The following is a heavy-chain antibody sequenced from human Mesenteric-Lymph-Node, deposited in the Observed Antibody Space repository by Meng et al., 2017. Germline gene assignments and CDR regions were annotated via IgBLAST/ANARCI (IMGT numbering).Heavy chain of an antibody. J-gene: IGHJ1*01. CDR2: IHHTGST. CDR3: LRGSGGSV. D-gene: IGHD3-10*01. CDR1: GGSISSSSSY. Sequence: QLQLQEAGPGLVKPSETLSLTCTGSGGSISSSSSYWGWVRQPPGKGLEWIGEIHHTGSTNYNPSFKSRVTILVDKSENLFSLKLTSVTAADTAVYHCLRGSGGSVWGQGTLVTVSS. V-gene: IGHV4-39*07.